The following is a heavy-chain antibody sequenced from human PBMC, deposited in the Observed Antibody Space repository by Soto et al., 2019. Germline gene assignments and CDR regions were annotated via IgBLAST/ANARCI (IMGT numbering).Heavy chain of an antibody. J-gene: IGHJ3*02. Sequence: GGSLRLSCAASGFTFSSYWMHWVRQAQGKGLVWVSRINSDGSSTSYADSVKGRFTISRDNAKNTLYLQMNSLRAEDTSVYYCARGIVVVHYAFDIWGRGTMVTVSS. D-gene: IGHD3-22*01. V-gene: IGHV3-74*01. CDR1: GFTFSSYW. CDR3: ARGIVVVHYAFDI. CDR2: INSDGSST.